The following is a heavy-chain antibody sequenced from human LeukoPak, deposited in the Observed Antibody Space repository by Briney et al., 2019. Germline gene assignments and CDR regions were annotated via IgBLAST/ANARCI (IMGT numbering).Heavy chain of an antibody. CDR2: IIPTFGTA. CDR1: GGTFSSYA. J-gene: IGHJ6*02. D-gene: IGHD3-22*01. CDR3: ASSGYYYPIYYYYGMDV. V-gene: IGHV1-69*13. Sequence: GASVKVSCKASGGTFSSYAISWVRQAPGQGLEWMGGIIPTFGTANYAQKFQGRVTITADESTSTAYMELSSLRSEDTAVYYCASSGYYYPIYYYYGMDVWGQGTTVTVSS.